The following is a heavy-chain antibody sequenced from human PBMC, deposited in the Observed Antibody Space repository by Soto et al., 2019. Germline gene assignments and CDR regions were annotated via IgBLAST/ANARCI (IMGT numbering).Heavy chain of an antibody. CDR3: ARDGGLTVTAKDVGWFGP. CDR1: GYTFTTYS. J-gene: IGHJ5*02. Sequence: QVQLVQSGAVVKKPGASVNVSCKTSGYTFTTYSVHWVRQAPGQRLEWMGWINPANGDTKYLEKFQGRVTITRDTSAKTLYMELTSLTSEDTAVYYCARDGGLTVTAKDVGWFGPWGQGTLVTVSS. D-gene: IGHD4-17*01. CDR2: INPANGDT. V-gene: IGHV1-3*01.